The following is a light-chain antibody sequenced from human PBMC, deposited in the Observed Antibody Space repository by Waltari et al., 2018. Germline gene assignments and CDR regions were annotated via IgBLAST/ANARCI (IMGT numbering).Light chain of an antibody. CDR3: QHHFRLPAT. CDR2: GAS. CDR1: QSISRY. J-gene: IGKJ1*01. Sequence: IMLTQSPGTLSLSPGERATLSCRASQSISRYLAWYQQKPGKAPRRLIYGASTRATGSPDRFRCSGSGTDFSLTISGLEPEDSAVYYCQHHFRLPATFGQGTKVEIK. V-gene: IGKV3-20*01.